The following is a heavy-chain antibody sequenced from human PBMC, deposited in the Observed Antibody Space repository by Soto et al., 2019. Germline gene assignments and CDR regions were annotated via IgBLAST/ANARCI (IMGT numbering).Heavy chain of an antibody. Sequence: GGSLRLSCAASGFTVSSNYMSWVRQAPGKGLEWVSVIYSGGSTYYADSVKGRFTISRDNSKNTLYLQMNSLRAEDTAVYYCASPRGHCSGGSCYFDYWGQGTLVTVSS. J-gene: IGHJ4*02. CDR2: IYSGGST. D-gene: IGHD2-15*01. CDR3: ASPRGHCSGGSCYFDY. V-gene: IGHV3-66*01. CDR1: GFTVSSNY.